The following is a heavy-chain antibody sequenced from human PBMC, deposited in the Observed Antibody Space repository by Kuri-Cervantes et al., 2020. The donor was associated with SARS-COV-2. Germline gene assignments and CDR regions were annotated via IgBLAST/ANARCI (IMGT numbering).Heavy chain of an antibody. D-gene: IGHD2-2*01. CDR1: GGTFSSYA. J-gene: IGHJ4*02. Sequence: SVKVSCKASGGTFSSYAISWVRQAPGQGLEWMGRIIPILGIANYAQKFQGRVTITADKSTSTAYMELSSLRSDDTAVYYCARDPMPDTNSVNHFPYWGQGTLVTVSS. CDR2: IIPILGIA. CDR3: ARDPMPDTNSVNHFPY. V-gene: IGHV1-69*04.